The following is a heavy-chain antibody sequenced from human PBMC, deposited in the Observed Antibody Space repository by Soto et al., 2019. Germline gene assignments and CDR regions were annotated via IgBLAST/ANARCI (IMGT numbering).Heavy chain of an antibody. CDR2: INPNSGGT. CDR1: GGTFSSYA. CDR3: ATTAWIQLWAVFTDAFDI. D-gene: IGHD5-18*01. J-gene: IGHJ3*02. V-gene: IGHV1-2*02. Sequence: ASVKVSCKASGGTFSSYAISWVRQAPGQGLEWMGWINPNSGGTNYAQKFQGRVTMTRDTSISTAYMELSRLRSDDTAVYYCATTAWIQLWAVFTDAFDIWGQGTMVTVSS.